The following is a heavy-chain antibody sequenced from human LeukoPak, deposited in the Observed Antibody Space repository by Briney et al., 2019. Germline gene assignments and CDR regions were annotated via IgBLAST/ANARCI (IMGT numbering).Heavy chain of an antibody. Sequence: ASVKVSCKASGGTFSSYAISWVRQAPGQGLEWMGGIIPIFGTANYAQKFQGRVTITTDESTSTAYMELSSLRSEDTAVYYCARNAYCGGDCYDAFDVWAKGQWSPSLQ. V-gene: IGHV1-69*05. CDR3: ARNAYCGGDCYDAFDV. CDR1: GGTFSSYA. D-gene: IGHD2-21*02. J-gene: IGHJ3*01. CDR2: IIPIFGTA.